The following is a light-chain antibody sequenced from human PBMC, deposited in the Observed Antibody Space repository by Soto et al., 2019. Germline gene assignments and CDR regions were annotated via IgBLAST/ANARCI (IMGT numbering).Light chain of an antibody. CDR2: DAS. J-gene: IGKJ3*01. CDR3: QQYDNLPPFT. Sequence: DIQMTQSPSSLSASVGDRFTITCQASQNINNYLNWYQQKPGKAPKLLIYDASNLETGVPSRFSGSGSGTDFTFTISSLQPEDIATYYCQQYDNLPPFTFGPGTKVDIK. V-gene: IGKV1-33*01. CDR1: QNINNY.